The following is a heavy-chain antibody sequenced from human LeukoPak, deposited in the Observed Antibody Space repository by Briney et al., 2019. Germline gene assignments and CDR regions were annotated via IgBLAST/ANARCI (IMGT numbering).Heavy chain of an antibody. CDR2: ISLTGLT. V-gene: IGHV4-4*02. CDR3: SRENGAFSPFGY. D-gene: IGHD2-8*01. CDR1: GGSISNTNW. Sequence: PSEALSLTCGVSGGSISNTNWWSWVRPLPGQGLEWIGEISLTGLTHYNPSLESRVTVSLGKSKNPLSPNLTSVTAADTAVYYCSRENGAFSPFGYWGQGILVTV. J-gene: IGHJ4*02.